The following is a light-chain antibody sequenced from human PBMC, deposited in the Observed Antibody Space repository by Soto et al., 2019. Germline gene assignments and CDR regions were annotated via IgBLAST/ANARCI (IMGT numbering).Light chain of an antibody. J-gene: IGLJ6*01. Sequence: QSVLTQPASVSGSPGQSITISCTGTSSDVGGYNFVSWYQQHPGKVPKLLIYDVTSRPSGVSDRFSGSKSGNTASLTISGLHTEDEGDYYCSSYTSSSTHVFGSGTKVTVL. CDR3: SSYTSSSTHV. V-gene: IGLV2-14*03. CDR2: DVT. CDR1: SSDVGGYNF.